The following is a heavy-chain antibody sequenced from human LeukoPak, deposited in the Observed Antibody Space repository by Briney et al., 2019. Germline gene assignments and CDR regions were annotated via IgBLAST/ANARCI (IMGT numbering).Heavy chain of an antibody. J-gene: IGHJ5*02. V-gene: IGHV4-59*01. Sequence: SETLSLTCTVSGGSISSGYWSWIRQPPGKGLEWIGYIYYSGSTNYNPSLKSRVTISVDTSKNQFSLKLSSVTAADTAVYYCAREADRWFDPWGQGTLVTVSS. CDR1: GGSISSGY. CDR2: IYYSGST. CDR3: AREADRWFDP.